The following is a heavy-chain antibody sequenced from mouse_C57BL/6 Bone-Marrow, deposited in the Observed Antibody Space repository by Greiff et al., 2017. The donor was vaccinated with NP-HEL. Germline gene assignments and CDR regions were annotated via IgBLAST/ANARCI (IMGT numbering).Heavy chain of an antibody. J-gene: IGHJ3*01. CDR1: GFTFSSYG. V-gene: IGHV5-6*01. CDR3: ASPYDYDVAWFAY. D-gene: IGHD2-4*01. CDR2: ISSGGSST. Sequence: EVMLVESGGDLVKPGGSLKLSCAASGFTFSSYGMSWVRQTPDKRLEWVATISSGGSSTYYPDRVKGRFTISRDNAKNTLYLQMSSLKSEDTAMYYCASPYDYDVAWFAYWGQGTLVTVSA.